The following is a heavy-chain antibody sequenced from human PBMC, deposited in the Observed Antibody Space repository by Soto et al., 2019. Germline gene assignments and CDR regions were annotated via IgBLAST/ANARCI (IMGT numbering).Heavy chain of an antibody. V-gene: IGHV3-7*01. CDR3: ARAGSWYGHSYYYYGMDV. J-gene: IGHJ6*02. Sequence: EVQLVESGGGLVQPGGSLRLSCAASGFTFSSYWMSWVHQAPGKGLEWVANIKQDGSEKDYVDSVKGRFTISRDNAKNSLYLQMNSLRAEDTAVYYCARAGSWYGHSYYYYGMDVWGQGTTVTVSS. CDR2: IKQDGSEK. D-gene: IGHD6-13*01. CDR1: GFTFSSYW.